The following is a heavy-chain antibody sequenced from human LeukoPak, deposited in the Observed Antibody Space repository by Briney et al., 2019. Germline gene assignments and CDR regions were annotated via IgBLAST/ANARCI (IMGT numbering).Heavy chain of an antibody. CDR3: ARGRYWSAGSCPGGDAFDI. V-gene: IGHV4-4*07. Sequence: ETLSLTRAVSGGSINNYYWSWGPDPAGNGLEWVWRIYTHASTNYTPALKSRVAMSVVTSKSHYSLKLSSVTAADTAVYYCARGRYWSAGSCPGGDAFDIWGKGTMVSVAS. CDR1: GGSINNYY. D-gene: IGHD2-15*01. CDR2: IYTHAST. J-gene: IGHJ3*02.